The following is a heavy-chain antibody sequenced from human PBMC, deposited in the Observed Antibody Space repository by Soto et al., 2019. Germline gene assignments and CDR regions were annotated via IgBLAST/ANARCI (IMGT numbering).Heavy chain of an antibody. V-gene: IGHV3-48*02. Sequence: GGSLRLSCAASGFTFSSYSMNWVRQAPGKGLEWVSYISSSSSTIYYADSVKGRFTISRDNAKNSLYLQMNSLRDEDTAVYYCARERFLEWSDYYGMDVWGQGTTVTVSS. CDR2: ISSSSSTI. D-gene: IGHD3-3*01. CDR1: GFTFSSYS. CDR3: ARERFLEWSDYYGMDV. J-gene: IGHJ6*02.